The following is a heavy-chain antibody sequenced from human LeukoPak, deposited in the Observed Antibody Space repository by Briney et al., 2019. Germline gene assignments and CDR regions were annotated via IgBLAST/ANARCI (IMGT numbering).Heavy chain of an antibody. CDR1: GFTFSSYS. CDR3: ARSSSTWSGDL. V-gene: IGHV3-21*01. Sequence: PGGSLRLSCAASGFTFSSYSMDWVRQAPGKGLEWVSSISRTGSYIYYADSVKGRFTTSRDNSENSLDLQMNSLRADDTAVYYCARSSSTWSGDLWGQGTLVAVSS. D-gene: IGHD6-13*01. J-gene: IGHJ4*02. CDR2: ISRTGSYI.